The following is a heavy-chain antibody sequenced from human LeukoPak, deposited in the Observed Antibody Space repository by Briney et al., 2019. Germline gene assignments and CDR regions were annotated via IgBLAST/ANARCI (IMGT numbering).Heavy chain of an antibody. CDR2: ISAYNGNT. CDR3: ARVAYSSGRGGALDY. D-gene: IGHD6-19*01. J-gene: IGHJ4*02. Sequence: GASVKVSCKASSYTFTSYGISWVRQAPGQGLEWMGWISAYNGNTNYAQKLQGRVTMTTDTSTSTAYMELRSLRSDDTAVYYCARVAYSSGRGGALDYWGQGTLVTVSS. V-gene: IGHV1-18*01. CDR1: SYTFTSYG.